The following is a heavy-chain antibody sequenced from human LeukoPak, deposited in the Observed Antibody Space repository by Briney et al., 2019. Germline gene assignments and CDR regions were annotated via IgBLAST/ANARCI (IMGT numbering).Heavy chain of an antibody. J-gene: IGHJ4*02. CDR2: IYYSGST. D-gene: IGHD3-22*01. V-gene: IGHV4-39*07. CDR1: GGSISSSSYY. Sequence: SETLSLTCTVSGGSISSSSYYWGWIRQPPGKGLEWIGSIYYSGSTYYNPSLKSRVTISVDTSKNQFSLKLSSVTAADTAVYYCARSGDSSGYYWLTFDYWGQGTLVTVSS. CDR3: ARSGDSSGYYWLTFDY.